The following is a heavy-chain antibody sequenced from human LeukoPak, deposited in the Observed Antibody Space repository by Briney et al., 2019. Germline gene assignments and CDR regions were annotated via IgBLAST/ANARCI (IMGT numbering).Heavy chain of an antibody. D-gene: IGHD6-19*01. V-gene: IGHV3-53*01. J-gene: IGHJ4*02. Sequence: LPGGSLRLSCAASGFTVSSNYMSWVRQAPGKGLEWVSVIYSGGSTYYADSVKGRFTISRDNSKNTLYLQMNSLRAEDTAVYYCAREGKLTGYFGGLGFNYWGQGILVTVSS. CDR3: AREGKLTGYFGGLGFNY. CDR1: GFTVSSNY. CDR2: IYSGGST.